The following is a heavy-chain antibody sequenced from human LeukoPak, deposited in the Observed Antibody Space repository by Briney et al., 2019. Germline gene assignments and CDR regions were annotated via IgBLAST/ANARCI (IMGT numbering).Heavy chain of an antibody. D-gene: IGHD1-26*01. Sequence: TSETLSLTCAVYGGSFSGYYWTWIRQPPGKGLEWIGEINHSGSTNYNPSLKSRVTISVDTSKNQFSLKLSSVTAADTAVYYCASKVGATLYWFDPWGQGTLVTVSS. J-gene: IGHJ5*02. V-gene: IGHV4-34*01. CDR1: GGSFSGYY. CDR2: INHSGST. CDR3: ASKVGATLYWFDP.